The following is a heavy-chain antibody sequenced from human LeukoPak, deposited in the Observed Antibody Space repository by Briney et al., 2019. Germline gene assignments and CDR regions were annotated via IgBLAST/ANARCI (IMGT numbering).Heavy chain of an antibody. CDR3: ARISGAEFWTMDY. Sequence: SETLSLTCTVSGGSISSSSYYWGWIRQPPGKGLEGVGSIYYSGSTYYNPSLKSRVTISVDTSKNQFSMKLCSATAADTAMYYCARISGAEFWTMDYWGQGTLVTVSS. CDR1: GGSISSSSYY. J-gene: IGHJ4*02. D-gene: IGHD3-3*01. CDR2: IYYSGST. V-gene: IGHV4-39*01.